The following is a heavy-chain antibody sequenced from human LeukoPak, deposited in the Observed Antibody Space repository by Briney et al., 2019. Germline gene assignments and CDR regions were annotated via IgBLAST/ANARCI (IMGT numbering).Heavy chain of an antibody. CDR3: ARDMLGVYDSSGYYV. CDR1: GGSISSSSYY. V-gene: IGHV4-39*07. Sequence: SETLSLTCTVSGGSISSSSYYWGWIRQPPGKGLEWIGSIYYSGSTYYNPSLKSRVTISVDTSKNQFSLKLSSVTAADTAVYYCARDMLGVYDSSGYYVWGQGTLVTVSS. D-gene: IGHD3-22*01. CDR2: IYYSGST. J-gene: IGHJ4*02.